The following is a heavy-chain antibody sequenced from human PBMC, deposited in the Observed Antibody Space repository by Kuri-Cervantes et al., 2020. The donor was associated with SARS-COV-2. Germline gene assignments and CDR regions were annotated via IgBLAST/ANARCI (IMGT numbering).Heavy chain of an antibody. D-gene: IGHD2-15*01. J-gene: IGHJ4*02. CDR1: GYSFTSCW. CDR2: IDPSDSYT. V-gene: IGHV5-10-1*01. CDR3: ARRVGYYFDY. Sequence: GESLKISCKGSGYSFTSCWISWVRQMPGKGLEWMGRIDPSDSYTNYSPSFQGHVTISADKSISTAYLQWSSLQASDTAMYYCARRVGYYFDYWGQGTLVTVSS.